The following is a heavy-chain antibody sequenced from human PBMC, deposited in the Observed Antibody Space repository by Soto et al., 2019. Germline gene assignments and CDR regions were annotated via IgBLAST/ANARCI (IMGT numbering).Heavy chain of an antibody. V-gene: IGHV5-51*01. CDR2: IYPGDSDT. Sequence: LGESLKISCKGSGYSFTSYWIGWVRQMPGKGLEWMGIIYPGDSDTRYSPSFQGQVTISADKSISTAYLQWSSLKASDTAMYYCARTADSSSPFDAFDIWGQGTMVTVSS. CDR3: ARTADSSSPFDAFDI. CDR1: GYSFTSYW. J-gene: IGHJ3*02. D-gene: IGHD6-13*01.